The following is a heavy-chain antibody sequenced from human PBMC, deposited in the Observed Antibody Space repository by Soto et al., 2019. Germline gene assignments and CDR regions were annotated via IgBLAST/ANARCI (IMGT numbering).Heavy chain of an antibody. CDR3: AKVAWYGSDPD. D-gene: IGHD2-15*01. Sequence: PGGSLRLSCAASGFTLSNYPMSWVRQAPGKGLEWVSGIKEGSDTYYADSVRGRFTISRDNSKNTLYLQMNTLRAEDTAVYYCAKVAWYGSDPDWGQGALVTVSS. V-gene: IGHV3-23*01. CDR1: GFTLSNYP. J-gene: IGHJ4*02. CDR2: IKEGSDT.